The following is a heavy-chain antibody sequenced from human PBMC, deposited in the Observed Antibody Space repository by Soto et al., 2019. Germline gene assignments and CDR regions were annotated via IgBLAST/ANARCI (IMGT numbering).Heavy chain of an antibody. D-gene: IGHD3-22*01. V-gene: IGHV3-30*18. CDR2: ISYDGSNK. J-gene: IGHJ4*02. Sequence: GGSLRLSCAASGFTFSSYGMHWVRQAPGKGLEWVAVISYDGSNKYYADSVKGRFTISRDNSKNTLYLQMNSLRAEDTAVYYCAKVAYYYDSSGYSEYWGQGTLVTVSS. CDR3: AKVAYYYDSSGYSEY. CDR1: GFTFSSYG.